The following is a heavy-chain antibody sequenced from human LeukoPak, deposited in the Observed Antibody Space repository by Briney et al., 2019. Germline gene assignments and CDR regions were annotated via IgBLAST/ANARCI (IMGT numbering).Heavy chain of an antibody. D-gene: IGHD3-22*01. CDR3: ARGELVVITSYFDY. V-gene: IGHV1-18*01. J-gene: IGHJ4*02. CDR2: ISAYNGNT. Sequence: GASVKVSCKAAGYSFTSFGINWVRQAPGRGLEWMGWISAYNGNTNYAQKLQGRVTMTTDTSTSTAYMELRSLRSDDTAVYYCARGELVVITSYFDYWGQGTLVTVSS. CDR1: GYSFTSFG.